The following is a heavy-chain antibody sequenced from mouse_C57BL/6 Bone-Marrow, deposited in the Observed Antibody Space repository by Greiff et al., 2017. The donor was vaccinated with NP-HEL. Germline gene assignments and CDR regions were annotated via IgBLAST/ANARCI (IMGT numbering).Heavy chain of an antibody. D-gene: IGHD1-1*02. CDR1: GYTFTDYY. CDR2: INPYNGGT. CDR3: ARWYPYAMDY. J-gene: IGHJ4*01. V-gene: IGHV1-19*01. Sequence: VQLQQSGPVLVKPGASVKMSCKASGYTFTDYYMNWVKQSHGKSLEWIGVINPYNGGTSYNQKFKGKATLTVDKSSSTAYMELNSLTSEDSAVYYCARWYPYAMDYWGRGTSVTVTS.